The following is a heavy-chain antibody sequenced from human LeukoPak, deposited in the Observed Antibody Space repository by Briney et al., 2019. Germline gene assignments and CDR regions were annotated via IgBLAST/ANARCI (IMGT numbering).Heavy chain of an antibody. D-gene: IGHD5-18*01. CDR1: GGTFSSYA. CDR3: ARDLAMVGRYYFDY. Sequence: ASVKVSCKASGGTFSSYAISWVRQAPGQGLEWMGGIIPIFGTANYAQKFQGRVTITADKSTSTAYMELSSLRSEDTAVYYCARDLAMVGRYYFDYWGQGTLVTVSS. J-gene: IGHJ4*02. CDR2: IIPIFGTA. V-gene: IGHV1-69*06.